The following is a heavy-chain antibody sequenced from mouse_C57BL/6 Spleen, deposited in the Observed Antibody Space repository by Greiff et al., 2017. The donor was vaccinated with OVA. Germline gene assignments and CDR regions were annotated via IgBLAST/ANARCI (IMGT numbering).Heavy chain of an antibody. D-gene: IGHD1-1*01. V-gene: IGHV1-15*01. CDR2: IDPETGGT. Sequence: QLQLQQSGAELVRPGASVTLSCKASGYTFTDYEMHWVKQTPVHGLEWIGAIDPETGGTAYNQKFKGKAILTADKSSSTAYMELRSLTSEDSAVYYCTRPHYYGSSPSYAMDYWGQGTSGTVSS. CDR3: TRPHYYGSSPSYAMDY. CDR1: GYTFTDYE. J-gene: IGHJ4*01.